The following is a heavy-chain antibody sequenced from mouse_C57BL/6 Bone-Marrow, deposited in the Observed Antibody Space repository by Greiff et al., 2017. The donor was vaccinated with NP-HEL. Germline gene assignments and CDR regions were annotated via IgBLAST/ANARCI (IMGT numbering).Heavy chain of an antibody. J-gene: IGHJ1*03. Sequence: QVQLQQSGAELARPGASVKLSCKASGFTFTSYGISWVKQRTGQGLEWIGEIYPRSGNTYYNEKFKGKATLTADKSSSTAYMELHSLTSTDSAVYFCARLYDYDENWYFDVWGTGTTVTVSS. V-gene: IGHV1-81*01. CDR2: IYPRSGNT. D-gene: IGHD2-4*01. CDR1: GFTFTSYG. CDR3: ARLYDYDENWYFDV.